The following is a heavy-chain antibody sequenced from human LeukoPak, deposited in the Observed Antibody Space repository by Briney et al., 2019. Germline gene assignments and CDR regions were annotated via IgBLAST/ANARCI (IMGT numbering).Heavy chain of an antibody. V-gene: IGHV4-38-2*02. CDR2: VYHSGST. CDR3: ARDLQRDYGSGRYSV. CDR1: GYSVSSGYF. Sequence: SETLSLTCTVSGYSVSSGYFWGWIRQPPGKGLEWIGSVYHSGSTYYNPSLKSRVTISVDTSKNQFSLKLSSVIAADTAVYYCARDLQRDYGSGRYSVWGQGTLVTVSS. J-gene: IGHJ4*02. D-gene: IGHD3-10*01.